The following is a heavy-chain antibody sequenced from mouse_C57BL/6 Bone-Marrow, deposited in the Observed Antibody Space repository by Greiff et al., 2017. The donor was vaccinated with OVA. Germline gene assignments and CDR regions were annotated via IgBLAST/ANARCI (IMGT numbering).Heavy chain of an antibody. J-gene: IGHJ1*03. CDR2: IYPGDGDT. V-gene: IGHV1-80*01. CDR3: AGGALYAGNYCWYFDV. CDR1: GYAFSSYW. Sequence: QVQLQQSGAELVKPGASVKISCKASGYAFSSYWMNWVKQRPGKGLEWIGQIYPGDGDTNYNGKFKGKATLTADKSSSTAYMQLSSLTSEDSAVYFEAGGALYAGNYCWYFDVWGTGTTVTVSS. D-gene: IGHD2-1*01.